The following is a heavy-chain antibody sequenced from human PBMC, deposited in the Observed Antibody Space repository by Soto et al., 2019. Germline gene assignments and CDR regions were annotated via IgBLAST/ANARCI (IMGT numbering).Heavy chain of an antibody. V-gene: IGHV4-39*01. CDR2: IYYSGST. Sequence: SETLSLTCTVSGGSISSSSYYWGWIRQPPGKGLEWIGSIYYSGSTYYNPSLKSRVTISVDTSKNQFSLKLSSVTAADTAVYYCARLNYDFWSGYLPFSASDWSDPWGQGTLVTVSS. D-gene: IGHD3-3*01. J-gene: IGHJ5*02. CDR3: ARLNYDFWSGYLPFSASDWSDP. CDR1: GGSISSSSYY.